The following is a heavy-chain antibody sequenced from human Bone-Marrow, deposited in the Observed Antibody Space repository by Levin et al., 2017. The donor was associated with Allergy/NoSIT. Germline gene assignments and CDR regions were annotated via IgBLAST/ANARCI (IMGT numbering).Heavy chain of an antibody. J-gene: IGHJ6*02. D-gene: IGHD3-3*01. CDR2: IRSKAYGGTT. V-gene: IGHV3-49*04. Sequence: GGSLRLSCTASGFTFGDYAMSWVRQAPGKGLEWVGFIRSKAYGGTTEYAASVKGRFTISRDDSKSIAYLQMNSLKTEDTAVYYCTREGRITIFGVVIIKPTFYYYYGMDVWGQGTTVTVSS. CDR1: GFTFGDYA. CDR3: TREGRITIFGVVIIKPTFYYYYGMDV.